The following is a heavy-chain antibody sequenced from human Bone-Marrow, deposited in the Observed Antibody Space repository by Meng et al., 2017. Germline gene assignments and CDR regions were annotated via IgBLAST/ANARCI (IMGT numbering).Heavy chain of an antibody. CDR1: GGSFSGYY. V-gene: IGHV4-34*01. Sequence: QWGAGLLKPSETLSLTFAVYGGSFSGYYWSWIRQPPGKGLEWIGEINHSGSTNYNPSLKSRVTISVDTSKNQFSLKLSSVTAADTAVYYCARGSWLQLWLQDYWGQGTLVTVSS. J-gene: IGHJ4*02. CDR2: INHSGST. D-gene: IGHD5-18*01. CDR3: ARGSWLQLWLQDY.